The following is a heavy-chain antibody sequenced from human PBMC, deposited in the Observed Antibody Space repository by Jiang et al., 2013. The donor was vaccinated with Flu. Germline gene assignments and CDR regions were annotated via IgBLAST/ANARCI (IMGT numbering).Heavy chain of an antibody. CDR3: VRDGSHRDLDY. Sequence: VQLLESGGGVVQPGRSLRLSCAASGFTFTTYGMHWVRQAPGKGLEWVAFIRYDGSDQYYADSVRGRFTISRDSSKNTLHLQMNSLRVDDAAVYYCVRDGSHRDLDY. V-gene: IGHV3-33*01. J-gene: IGHJ4*01. CDR1: GFTFTTYG. D-gene: IGHD1-14*01. CDR2: IRYDGSDQ.